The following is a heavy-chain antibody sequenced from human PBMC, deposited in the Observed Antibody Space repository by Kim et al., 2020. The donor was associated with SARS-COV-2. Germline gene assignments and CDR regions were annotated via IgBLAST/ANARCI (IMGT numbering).Heavy chain of an antibody. Sequence: GSPQCNPSRKSLVTITVDTSKNQFSLEVSSVTAADTAVYYCARDEGYFDLWGRGTLVTVSS. CDR2: GSP. CDR3: ARDEGYFDL. J-gene: IGHJ2*01. V-gene: IGHV4-59*01.